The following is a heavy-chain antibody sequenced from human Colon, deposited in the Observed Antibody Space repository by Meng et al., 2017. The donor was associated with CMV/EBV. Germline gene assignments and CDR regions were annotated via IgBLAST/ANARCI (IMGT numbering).Heavy chain of an antibody. Sequence: QVQLLQSGAEVKKPGASVKVSCKASGYTFTGYAMHWVRQAPGQRPEWMGLINTGKGDTKFSQKFQGRIAILQDTSASAVFMEVSSLRSEDTAIYYCASEGGGAAAGVFDYWGQGTLVTVSS. CDR1: GYTFTGYA. J-gene: IGHJ4*02. D-gene: IGHD6-13*01. CDR2: INTGKGDT. V-gene: IGHV1-3*04. CDR3: ASEGGGAAAGVFDY.